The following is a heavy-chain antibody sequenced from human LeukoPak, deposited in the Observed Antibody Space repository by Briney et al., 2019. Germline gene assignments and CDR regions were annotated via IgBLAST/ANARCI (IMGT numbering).Heavy chain of an antibody. J-gene: IGHJ6*03. V-gene: IGHV4-34*01. CDR2: INHSGST. D-gene: IGHD2-21*01. CDR1: GGSFSGYY. CDR3: ARVGGDYSYYYMDV. Sequence: PSETLSLTCAVYGGSFSGYYWSWIRQPPGKGLEWIGEINHSGSTNYNPSLKSRVTISVDTSKNQISLKLSSMTAADTAVYYCARVGGDYSYYYMDVWGKGTSVTVSS.